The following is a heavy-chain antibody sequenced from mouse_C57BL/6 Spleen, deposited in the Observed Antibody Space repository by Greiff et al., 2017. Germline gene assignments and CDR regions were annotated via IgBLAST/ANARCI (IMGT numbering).Heavy chain of an antibody. Sequence: SGPELVKPGASVKISCKASGYSFTDYNMNWVKQSNGKSLEWIGVINPNSGSTSYNQKFKGKATLNVDQSSSTAYMQLNSLTSEDSAVYYCERNGYYPFAYWGQGTLVTVSA. V-gene: IGHV1-39*01. CDR1: GYSFTDYN. J-gene: IGHJ3*01. D-gene: IGHD2-3*01. CDR2: INPNSGST. CDR3: ERNGYYPFAY.